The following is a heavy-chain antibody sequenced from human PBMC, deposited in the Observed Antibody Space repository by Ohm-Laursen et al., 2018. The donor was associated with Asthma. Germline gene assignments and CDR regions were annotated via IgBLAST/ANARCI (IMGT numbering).Heavy chain of an antibody. Sequence: SVKVSCKASGYTFTSYDINWVRQATGQGLEWMGWMNPNSGNTGYAQKFQGRVTMTRNTSISTAYMELSSLRSEDTAVYYCARGRSSNYYDSSGSNDYWGQGTLVTVSS. CDR2: MNPNSGNT. CDR3: ARGRSSNYYDSSGSNDY. J-gene: IGHJ4*02. CDR1: GYTFTSYD. V-gene: IGHV1-8*01. D-gene: IGHD3-22*01.